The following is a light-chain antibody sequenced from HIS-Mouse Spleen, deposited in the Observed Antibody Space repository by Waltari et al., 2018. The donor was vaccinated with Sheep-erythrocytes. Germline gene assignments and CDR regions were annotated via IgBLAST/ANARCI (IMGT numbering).Light chain of an antibody. CDR1: SLRSYY. CDR2: GKN. V-gene: IGLV3-19*01. CDR3: NSRDSSGNHYV. J-gene: IGLJ1*01. Sequence: SSELTQDPAVSVALGQTVRITCQGDSLRSYYASWYQQKPGQAPVLVIYGKNNRPSGITDRVSGSSSGNTASLTITGAQAEDEADYYCNSRDSSGNHYVFGTGTKVTVL.